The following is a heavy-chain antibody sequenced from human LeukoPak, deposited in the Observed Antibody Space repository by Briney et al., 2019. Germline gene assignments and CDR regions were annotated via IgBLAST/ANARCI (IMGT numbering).Heavy chain of an antibody. D-gene: IGHD3-10*01. CDR1: AYTFTAYY. V-gene: IGHV1-2*02. Sequence: ASVKVSCKASAYTFTAYYIHGVRQAPGQGLEWMGWINTNTGGTNYAHKFQGRVTMTRDTSISTANMELSRLTPDDTAVYYCARDTPNSNVWFGELFLWGQGTLVTVSS. CDR2: INTNTGGT. J-gene: IGHJ4*02. CDR3: ARDTPNSNVWFGELFL.